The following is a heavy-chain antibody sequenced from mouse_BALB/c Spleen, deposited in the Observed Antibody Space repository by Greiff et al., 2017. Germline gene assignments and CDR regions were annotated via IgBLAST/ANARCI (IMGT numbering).Heavy chain of an antibody. CDR1: GFNIKDTY. D-gene: IGHD2-4*01. J-gene: IGHJ2*01. CDR2: IDPANGNT. V-gene: IGHV14-3*02. CDR3: AREGLRRDYFDY. Sequence: VQLQQSGAELVKPGASVKLSCTASGFNIKDTYMHWVKQRPEQGLEWIGRIDPANGNTKYDPKFQGKATITADTSSNTAYLQLSSLTSEDTAVYYCAREGLRRDYFDYWGQGTTLTVSS.